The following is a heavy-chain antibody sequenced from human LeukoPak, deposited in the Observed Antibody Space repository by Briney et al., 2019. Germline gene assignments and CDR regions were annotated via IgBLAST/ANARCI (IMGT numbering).Heavy chain of an antibody. CDR3: AKEGAASAVAVKYRAEN. CDR1: GFTFSNYA. V-gene: IGHV3-23*01. D-gene: IGHD6-19*01. Sequence: GGSLRLSCAASGFTFSNYAMSWVRQAPGKGLEWVSAISGRSGDTYYADSVKGRFTISRDNSKNTLYLQMNSLRAEDAAVYYCAKEGAASAVAVKYRAENWGQGTLVTVSS. CDR2: ISGRSGDT. J-gene: IGHJ4*02.